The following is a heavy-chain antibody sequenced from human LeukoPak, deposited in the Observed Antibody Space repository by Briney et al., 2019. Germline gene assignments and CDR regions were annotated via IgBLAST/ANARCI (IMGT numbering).Heavy chain of an antibody. V-gene: IGHV4-38-2*02. CDR1: GYSISSGYY. CDR2: IYHSGST. CDR3: ASRGYSYVEDY. Sequence: SETLSLTCTVSGYSISSGYYWGWIRQPPGKGLEWIGSIYHSGSTYYNPSLKSRVTISVDTSKNQFSLKLSSVTAADTAVYYCASRGYSYVEDYWGQGTLVTVSS. J-gene: IGHJ4*02. D-gene: IGHD5-18*01.